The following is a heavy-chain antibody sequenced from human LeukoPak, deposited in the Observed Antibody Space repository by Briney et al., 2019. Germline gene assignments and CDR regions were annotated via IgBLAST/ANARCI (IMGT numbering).Heavy chain of an antibody. CDR2: INPRGTST. CDR1: GYSFTSHY. J-gene: IGHJ4*02. Sequence: GASVKVSCKASGYSFTSHYMHWVRQAPGQGREWMGLINPRGTSTIYAEKFQGRIIMTRDMSTTTDDMELSSLRSEDTAVYYCARDPLDSSGYFVPFDYWGQGTLVTVSS. V-gene: IGHV1-46*01. D-gene: IGHD3-22*01. CDR3: ARDPLDSSGYFVPFDY.